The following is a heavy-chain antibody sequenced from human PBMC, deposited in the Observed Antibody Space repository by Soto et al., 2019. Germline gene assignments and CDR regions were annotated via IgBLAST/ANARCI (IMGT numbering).Heavy chain of an antibody. CDR2: INAGNDNT. V-gene: IGHV1-3*01. J-gene: IGHJ6*02. D-gene: IGHD2-15*01. CDR1: GYTFTTYV. Sequence: QVQLVQSGAEVKKPGASVKVSCKASGYTFTTYVMHWVRQAPGQRLEWMGWINAGNDNTKYSQKFQGRVTITRDTSASTVYMELSSLSSEDTAVYYCARVGQYSYGMDVWGQGTTVTVPS. CDR3: ARVGQYSYGMDV.